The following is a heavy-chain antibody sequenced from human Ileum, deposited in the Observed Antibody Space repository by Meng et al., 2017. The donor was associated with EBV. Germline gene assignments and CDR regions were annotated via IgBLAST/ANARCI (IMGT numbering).Heavy chain of an antibody. D-gene: IGHD6-13*01. V-gene: IGHV4-39*07. CDR2: IFNSGST. J-gene: IGHJ1*01. CDR1: GSTISSTLYY. CDR3: ARDYSSSWYSGGFFKY. Sequence: QPLLCAVGPVPVTPSATLSLTFPGLGSTISSTLYYWGWIRQPPGKGLEWIGNIFNSGSTSYSPSLKSRVTISVDTSKNQFSLKLSSVTAADTAVYYCARDYSSSWYSGGFFKYWGQGILVTVSS.